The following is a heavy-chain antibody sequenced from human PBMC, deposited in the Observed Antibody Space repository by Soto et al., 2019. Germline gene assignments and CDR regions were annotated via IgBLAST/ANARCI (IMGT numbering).Heavy chain of an antibody. Sequence: GGSLRLSCAASGFTFSTYSMNWVRQAPGKGLEWVSYISSSSSTIYYADSVKGRFTISRDNAKNSLYLQMNSLRAEDTAVYYCARSGAFDAFDIRGQGTMVTVSS. V-gene: IGHV3-48*01. J-gene: IGHJ3*02. CDR2: ISSSSSTI. D-gene: IGHD3-10*01. CDR3: ARSGAFDAFDI. CDR1: GFTFSTYS.